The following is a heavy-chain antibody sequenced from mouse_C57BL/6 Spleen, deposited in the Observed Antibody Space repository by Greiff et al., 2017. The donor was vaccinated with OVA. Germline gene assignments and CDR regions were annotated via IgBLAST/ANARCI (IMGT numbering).Heavy chain of an antibody. V-gene: IGHV1-39*01. D-gene: IGHD2-3*01. CDR3: AREGYYDGYYDYYAMDY. Sequence: EVQLQQSGPELVKPGASVKISCKASGYSFTDYNMNWVKQSNGKSLEWIGVINPNYGTTSYNQKFKGKATLTVDQSSSTAYMQLNSLTSEDSAVYYCAREGYYDGYYDYYAMDYWGKGTSVTVSS. J-gene: IGHJ4*01. CDR1: GYSFTDYN. CDR2: INPNYGTT.